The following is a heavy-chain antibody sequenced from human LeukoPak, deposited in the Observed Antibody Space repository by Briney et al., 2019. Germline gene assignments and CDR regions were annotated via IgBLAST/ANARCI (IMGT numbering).Heavy chain of an antibody. CDR1: GGSISSGGYS. D-gene: IGHD2-15*01. CDR3: ARALGYCSGGSCPRPYYFDY. J-gene: IGHJ4*02. Sequence: PSETLSLTCAVSGGSISSGGYSWSWIRQPPGKGLEWIGYIYHSGSTYYNPSLKSRVTISVDRSKNQFSLKLSSVTTADTAVYYCARALGYCSGGSCPRPYYFDYWGQGTLVTVSS. CDR2: IYHSGST. V-gene: IGHV4-30-2*01.